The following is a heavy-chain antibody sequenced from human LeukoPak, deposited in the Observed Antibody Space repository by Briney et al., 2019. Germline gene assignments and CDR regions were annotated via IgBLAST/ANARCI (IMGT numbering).Heavy chain of an antibody. Sequence: PSETLSLTCTVSGGSISSYYWSWIRQPPGKGLEWIGYIYYSGSTNYNPSLKSRATISVDTSKNQFSLKLSSETAADTAVYYCARRNPKPDILTGYPDWYFDLWGRGTLVTVSS. D-gene: IGHD3-9*01. CDR2: IYYSGST. J-gene: IGHJ2*01. V-gene: IGHV4-59*08. CDR3: ARRNPKPDILTGYPDWYFDL. CDR1: GGSISSYY.